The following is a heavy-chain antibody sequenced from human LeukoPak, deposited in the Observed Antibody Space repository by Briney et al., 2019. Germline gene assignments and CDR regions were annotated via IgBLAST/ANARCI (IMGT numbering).Heavy chain of an antibody. CDR2: FDPEDGET. V-gene: IGHV1-24*01. J-gene: IGHJ4*02. CDR1: GYTLTELS. CDR3: ATGSAGVYYYGSGSTYYFDY. Sequence: ASVKVSCKVSGYTLTELSMHWVRQAPGKGLEWMGGFDPEDGETIYAQKFQGRVTMTEDTSTDTAYMELSSLRSEDTAVYYCATGSAGVYYYGSGSTYYFDYWGQGTLVTVSS. D-gene: IGHD3-10*01.